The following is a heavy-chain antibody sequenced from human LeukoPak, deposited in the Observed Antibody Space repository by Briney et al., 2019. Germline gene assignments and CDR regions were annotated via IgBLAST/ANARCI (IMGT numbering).Heavy chain of an antibody. CDR3: AKGDSSSWQLDY. CDR1: RFTFSSYG. CDR2: ISYDGRNK. J-gene: IGHJ4*02. D-gene: IGHD6-13*01. Sequence: GGSLRLSCAASRFTFSSYGMHWVRQAPGKGLERVAVISYDGRNKNYADSVKGRFTISRDNSKNTLYLQMNSLRVEDTAVYYCAKGDSSSWQLDYWGQGTLVTVSS. V-gene: IGHV3-30*18.